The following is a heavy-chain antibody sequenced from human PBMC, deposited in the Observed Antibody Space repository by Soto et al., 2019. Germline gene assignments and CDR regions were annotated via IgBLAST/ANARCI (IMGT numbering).Heavy chain of an antibody. CDR3: AKYPLWYGSSWYPNWFGP. Sequence: EVQLLESGGGLLQPGGSLTLSCAASGFAFHSYAMSWVRQAPGKGLEWVSGITASGDATYYADSLKGRFTISRDNSKNMLYLQMNGLRAEDTAIYYCAKYPLWYGSSWYPNWFGPWGQGTLVTVSS. CDR2: ITASGDAT. CDR1: GFAFHSYA. V-gene: IGHV3-23*01. J-gene: IGHJ5*02. D-gene: IGHD6-13*01.